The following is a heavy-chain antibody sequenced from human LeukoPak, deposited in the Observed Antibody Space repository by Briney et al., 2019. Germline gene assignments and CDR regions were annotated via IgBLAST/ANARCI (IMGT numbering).Heavy chain of an antibody. Sequence: RSGGSLRLSCAASEFTFSSCSMNWVRQAPGRGLEWVSYISSSGSTIYYADSVKGRFTISRDNAKNSLYLQMNSLRNEDTAVYYCARVAWRGGALDYWGQGTLVTVSS. V-gene: IGHV3-48*02. CDR2: ISSSGSTI. J-gene: IGHJ4*02. CDR3: ARVAWRGGALDY. CDR1: EFTFSSCS. D-gene: IGHD2-21*01.